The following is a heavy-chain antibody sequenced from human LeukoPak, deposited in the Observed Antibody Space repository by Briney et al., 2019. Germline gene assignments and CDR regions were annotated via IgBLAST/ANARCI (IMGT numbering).Heavy chain of an antibody. CDR3: ARGAAVALEL. J-gene: IGHJ4*02. D-gene: IGHD6-19*01. V-gene: IGHV4-39*01. CDR1: GGSISSSSYY. CDR2: IYYSGST. Sequence: SETLSLTCTVSGGSISSSSYYWGWIRQPPGKGLEWIGSIYYSGSTYYNPSLKSRVTISVDTSKNQFSLKLSSVTAADTAVYYCARGAAVALELWGQGTLVTVSS.